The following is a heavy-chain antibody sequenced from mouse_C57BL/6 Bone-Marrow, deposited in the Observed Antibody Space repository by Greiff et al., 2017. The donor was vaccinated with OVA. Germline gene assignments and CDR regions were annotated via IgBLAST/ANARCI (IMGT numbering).Heavy chain of an antibody. CDR2: ISSSGST. CDR3: ARAAYYSNYDWYFEV. D-gene: IGHD2-5*01. CDR1: GYSITNGNHW. Sequence: EVKVEESGPALVKPSQTVSLTCTVTGYSITNGNHWWNWIRPVSGSKLEWIGYISSSGSTDSNPSLKSRISITRDTSKNPLFLQLNSVTTEDIATYYCARAAYYSNYDWYFEVWGTGTTVTVSS. J-gene: IGHJ1*03. V-gene: IGHV3-4*01.